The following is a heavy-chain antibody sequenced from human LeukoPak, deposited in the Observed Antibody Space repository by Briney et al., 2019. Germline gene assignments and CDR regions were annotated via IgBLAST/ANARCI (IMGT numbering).Heavy chain of an antibody. CDR3: AKDVYISRPYYFDY. Sequence: PGGSLRLSCAASGFTFDDYTMHWVRQAPGKGLEWVSLISWDGGSTYYADSMKGRFTISRDNSKNTLFLQMNSLRAEDTAVYYCAKDVYISRPYYFDYWGQGTLVTVSS. CDR2: ISWDGGST. V-gene: IGHV3-43*01. CDR1: GFTFDDYT. J-gene: IGHJ4*02. D-gene: IGHD6-13*01.